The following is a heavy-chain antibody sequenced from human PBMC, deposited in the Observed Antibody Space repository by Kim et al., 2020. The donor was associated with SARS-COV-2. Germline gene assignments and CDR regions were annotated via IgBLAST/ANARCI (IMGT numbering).Heavy chain of an antibody. J-gene: IGHJ4*02. V-gene: IGHV3-23*01. CDR2: ISVGGSLT. CDR1: GYTFYKYD. D-gene: IGHD1-1*01. Sequence: GGSLRLSCEASGYTFYKYDINWVRQAPGKGLEWVSGISVGGSLTFYADSVKGRFTVSGDSSRSTMYLQMDSLRVEDTAIYYCTKMNWYDGHSFWGQGTQV. CDR3: TKMNWYDGHSF.